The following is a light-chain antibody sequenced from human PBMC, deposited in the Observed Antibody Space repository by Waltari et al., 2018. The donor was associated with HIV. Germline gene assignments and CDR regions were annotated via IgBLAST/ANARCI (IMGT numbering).Light chain of an antibody. CDR1: TSDVGAYAY. J-gene: IGLJ2*01. CDR2: EVT. CDR3: SSYTNINTVV. V-gene: IGLV2-14*01. Sequence: QSALTQPASVSGSPGQSITMSCTAATSDVGAYAYVSWYQQHPGKAPKLIIYEVTNRPSGVSNRFSGSKSGITASLTISGLQTEDEADYYCSSYTNINTVVFGGGTKLTVL.